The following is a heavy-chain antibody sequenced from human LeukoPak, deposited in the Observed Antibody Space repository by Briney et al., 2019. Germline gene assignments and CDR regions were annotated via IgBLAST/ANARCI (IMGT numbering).Heavy chain of an antibody. CDR3: AREMNRHSSGWYLGY. CDR1: GYTFTGYY. CDR2: INPNSGGT. J-gene: IGHJ4*02. V-gene: IGHV1-2*02. Sequence: ASVKVSCKASGYTFTGYYMHWVRQAPGQGLEWMGWINPNSGGTNYARKFQGRVTMTRDTSISTAYMELSRLRSDDTAVYYCAREMNRHSSGWYLGYWGQGTLVTVSS. D-gene: IGHD6-19*01.